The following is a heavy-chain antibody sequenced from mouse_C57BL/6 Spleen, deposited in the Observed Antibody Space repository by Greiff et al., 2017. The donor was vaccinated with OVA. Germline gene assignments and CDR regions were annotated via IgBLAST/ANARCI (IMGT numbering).Heavy chain of an antibody. Sequence: QVQLQQPGAELVRPGSSVKLSCKASGYTFTSYWMHWVKQRPIQGLEWIGNIDPSDSETHYNQKFKDKATLTVDKSSSTAYMQLSSLTSEDSAVYYCARSNDYDDGYYFDYWGQGTTLTVSS. CDR2: IDPSDSET. V-gene: IGHV1-52*01. D-gene: IGHD2-4*01. CDR3: ARSNDYDDGYYFDY. J-gene: IGHJ2*01. CDR1: GYTFTSYW.